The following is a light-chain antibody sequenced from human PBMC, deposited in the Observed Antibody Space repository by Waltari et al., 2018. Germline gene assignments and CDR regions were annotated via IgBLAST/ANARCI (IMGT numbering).Light chain of an antibody. CDR1: QSINSN. V-gene: IGKV3-15*01. J-gene: IGKJ3*01. CDR3: QQYHRWPPVT. Sequence: EIVMTKSPATLSVSPGERATLSCRASQSINSNLAWYQQKPGQAPRLLIYGASTRATGIPARFSGSGSGTDFTFTISSLQSEDFAVYYCQQYHRWPPVTFGPGTKVDI. CDR2: GAS.